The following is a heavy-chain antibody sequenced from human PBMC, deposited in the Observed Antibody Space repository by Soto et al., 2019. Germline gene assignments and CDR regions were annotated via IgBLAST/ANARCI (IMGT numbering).Heavy chain of an antibody. Sequence: QVQLVQSGAEVKKPGSSVKVSCKASGDTFSSYTLVWVRQAPGHGLEWVGRIIPVLSMSNSDPKFQDRVSMFADKSTDTAYRELRGLRSDDTAVYYCATSYGSGSRPFDYWGQGTLVTLAS. CDR3: ATSYGSGSRPFDY. D-gene: IGHD3-10*01. V-gene: IGHV1-69*02. CDR2: IIPVLSMS. CDR1: GDTFSSYT. J-gene: IGHJ4*02.